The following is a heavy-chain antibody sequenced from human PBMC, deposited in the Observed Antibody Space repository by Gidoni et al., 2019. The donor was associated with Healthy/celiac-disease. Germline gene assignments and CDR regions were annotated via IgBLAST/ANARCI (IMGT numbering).Heavy chain of an antibody. D-gene: IGHD4-17*01. V-gene: IGHV3-30*18. Sequence: QVQLVESGGGVVQPGRSLRLSCAASGFTFSSDGMHWVRQAPGKGLEWVAVISYDGSNKYYADSVKGRFTISRDNSKNTLYLQMNSLRAEDTAVYYCAKDFEMTTVTYYFDYWGQGTLVTVSS. CDR1: GFTFSSDG. J-gene: IGHJ4*02. CDR3: AKDFEMTTVTYYFDY. CDR2: ISYDGSNK.